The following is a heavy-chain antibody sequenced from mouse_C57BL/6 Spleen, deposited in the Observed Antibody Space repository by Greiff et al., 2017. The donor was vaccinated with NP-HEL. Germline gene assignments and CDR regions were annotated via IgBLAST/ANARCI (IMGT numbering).Heavy chain of an antibody. D-gene: IGHD1-1*01. CDR2: IHPSDSDT. CDR3: AIPITTVVATDWYFDV. J-gene: IGHJ1*03. Sequence: QVQLQQPGAELVKPGASVKVSCKASGYTFPSYWMHWVKQRPGQGLEWIGRIHPSDSDTNYNQKFKGKATLTVDKSSSPASMQLSSLTSEDSAVYYCAIPITTVVATDWYFDVWGTGTTVTVSS. CDR1: GYTFPSYW. V-gene: IGHV1-74*01.